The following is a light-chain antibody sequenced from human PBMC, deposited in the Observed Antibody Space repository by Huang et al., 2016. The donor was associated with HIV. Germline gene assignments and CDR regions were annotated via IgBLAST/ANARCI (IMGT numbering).Light chain of an antibody. Sequence: EIVMTQSPATLSVSPGERATLSCRASQSVRSNLAWYQQKPGQAPRLLIYGASTRATGIPAMFSGSGSGTEVTLTISSLQSEDFAVYYCQQYNNWPPWTFGQGTKVEIK. CDR1: QSVRSN. CDR2: GAS. CDR3: QQYNNWPPWT. J-gene: IGKJ1*01. V-gene: IGKV3-15*01.